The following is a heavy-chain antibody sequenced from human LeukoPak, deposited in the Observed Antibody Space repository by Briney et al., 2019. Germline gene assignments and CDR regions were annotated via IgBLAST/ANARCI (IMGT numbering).Heavy chain of an antibody. J-gene: IGHJ5*02. CDR3: ARAPYGSGSPNTGWFDP. CDR1: GGSISSYY. Sequence: PSETLSLTCTVSGGSISSYYWSWIRQPPGKGLEWIGYIYYSGSTNYNPSLKSRVTISVDTSKNQFSLKLSSVTAADTAVYYCARAPYGSGSPNTGWFDPWGQGTLVTVSS. V-gene: IGHV4-59*08. D-gene: IGHD3-10*01. CDR2: IYYSGST.